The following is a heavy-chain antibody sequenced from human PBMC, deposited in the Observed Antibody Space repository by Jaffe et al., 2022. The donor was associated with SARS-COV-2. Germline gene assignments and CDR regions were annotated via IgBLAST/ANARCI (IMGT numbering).Heavy chain of an antibody. CDR1: GFTFSSYG. CDR3: AKDWSAYDFWSGYYLGMDV. D-gene: IGHD3-3*01. CDR2: ISYDGSNK. J-gene: IGHJ6*02. Sequence: QVQLVESGGGVVQPGRSLRLSCAASGFTFSSYGMHWVRQAPGKGLEWVAVISYDGSNKYYADSVKGRFTISRDNSKNTLYLQMNSLRAEDTAVYYCAKDWSAYDFWSGYYLGMDVWGQGTTVTVSS. V-gene: IGHV3-30*18.